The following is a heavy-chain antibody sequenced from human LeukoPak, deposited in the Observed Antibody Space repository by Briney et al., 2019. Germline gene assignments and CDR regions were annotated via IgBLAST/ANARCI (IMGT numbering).Heavy chain of an antibody. J-gene: IGHJ4*02. D-gene: IGHD4-17*01. CDR1: GYTIISYG. CDR3: ARNLYGDSSFDY. Sequence: ASVKVSCKASGYTIISYGISWVRQAPGQGLEWMGWISAYNGNTNYAQKVQGRVTMTTDTSTSTAYMELRSLRSDDTAVYYCARNLYGDSSFDYWGQGTLVTVSS. V-gene: IGHV1-18*01. CDR2: ISAYNGNT.